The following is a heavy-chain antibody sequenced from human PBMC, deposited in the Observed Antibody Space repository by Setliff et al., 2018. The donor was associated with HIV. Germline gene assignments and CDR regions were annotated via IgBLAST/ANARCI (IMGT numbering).Heavy chain of an antibody. D-gene: IGHD3-22*01. Sequence: LETLSLTCAVYGAPLNGFFWSWVRQRPERGLEWIGEIHHSGSTNYNPSLESRVTISIDKSKNQFSLKMTSVTAADTAVYNCVRNGYYSLDYWGQGTLVTVSS. J-gene: IGHJ4*02. CDR3: VRNGYYSLDY. CDR2: IHHSGST. CDR1: GAPLNGFF. V-gene: IGHV4-34*01.